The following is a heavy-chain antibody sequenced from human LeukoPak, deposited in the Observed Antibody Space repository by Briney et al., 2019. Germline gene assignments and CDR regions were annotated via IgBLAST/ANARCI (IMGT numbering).Heavy chain of an antibody. CDR1: GFNFSSYW. J-gene: IGHJ4*02. CDR2: IKQDGSEK. CDR3: ARDRRGPFDS. Sequence: GGSLRLSCAASGFNFSSYWMTWVRQAPGKGLEWVANIKQDGSEKYYVDSLKGRFTISRDNAKNSLYLQMNSLRADDTGVYYCARDRRGPFDSWGQGTLVTVSS. V-gene: IGHV3-7*03. D-gene: IGHD3-10*01.